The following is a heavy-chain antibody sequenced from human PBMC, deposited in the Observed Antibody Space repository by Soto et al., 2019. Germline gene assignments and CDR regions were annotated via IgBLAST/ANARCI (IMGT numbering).Heavy chain of an antibody. CDR1: GYAFTTYG. J-gene: IGHJ4*02. D-gene: IGHD1-1*01. Sequence: QVHLVQSGAEVKKPGASVKVSCKGSGYAFTTYGITWVRQAPGQGLAWMGWISAHSGNTNYAQKLQGRVTVTRVTSTSTAYMELRSLRSDDTAVYYCARGRYGDYWGQGALVTVSS. CDR2: ISAHSGNT. CDR3: ARGRYGDY. V-gene: IGHV1-18*01.